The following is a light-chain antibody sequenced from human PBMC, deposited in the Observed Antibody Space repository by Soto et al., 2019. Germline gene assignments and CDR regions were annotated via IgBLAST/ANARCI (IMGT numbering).Light chain of an antibody. J-gene: IGLJ1*01. CDR3: SSYTTSNTRQIV. V-gene: IGLV2-14*03. CDR1: SSDVGGYNY. CDR2: DVN. Sequence: QSVLTQPAPVSGSPRQSITISCTGTSSDVGGYNYVSWYQHHPGKAPKLMIFDVNNRPSGVSNRFSGSKSGNTASLTISGLQPEDEADYYCSSYTTSNTRQIVFGTGT.